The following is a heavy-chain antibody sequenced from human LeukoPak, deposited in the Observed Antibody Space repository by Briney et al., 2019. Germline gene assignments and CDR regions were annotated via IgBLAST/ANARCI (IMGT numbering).Heavy chain of an antibody. CDR1: GFTFSDYY. V-gene: IGHV3-30-3*01. J-gene: IGHJ4*02. CDR2: ISYDGSNK. D-gene: IGHD2-15*01. CDR3: VSHSRMQIRTDFEY. Sequence: PGGSLRLSCAASGFTFSDYYMSWIRQAPGKGLEWVAVISYDGSNKYYADSVKGRFTISRDNSKNTLYLQMNSLRAEDTAIYYCVSHSRMQIRTDFEYWGQGTLVTVSS.